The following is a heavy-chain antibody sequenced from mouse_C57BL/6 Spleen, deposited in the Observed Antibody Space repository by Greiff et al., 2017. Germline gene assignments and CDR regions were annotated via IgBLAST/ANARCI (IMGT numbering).Heavy chain of an antibody. V-gene: IGHV1-50*01. J-gene: IGHJ1*03. Sequence: QVQLQQSGAELVKPGASVKLSCKASGYTFTSYWMQWVKQRPGQGLEWIGEIDPSDSYTNYNQKFKGKATLTVDTSSSTAYMQLSSLTSEDSAVYYCARSRYYYGFPHWYFEVWGTGTTVTVSS. CDR1: GYTFTSYW. D-gene: IGHD1-1*01. CDR3: ARSRYYYGFPHWYFEV. CDR2: IDPSDSYT.